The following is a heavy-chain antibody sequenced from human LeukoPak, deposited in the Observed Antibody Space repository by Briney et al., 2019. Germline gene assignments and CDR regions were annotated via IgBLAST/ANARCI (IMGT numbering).Heavy chain of an antibody. J-gene: IGHJ6*03. D-gene: IGHD3-10*01. CDR2: ISSSSSIR. V-gene: IGHV3-48*01. Sequence: PGGSLRLSCAASGFTFSSYSMNWVRQAPGKGLEWVSYISSSSSIRYYADSVKGRFTISRDNAKNSLYLQMNSLRAEDTAVYYCARDAGTRYYYMDVWSKGTTVTVSS. CDR1: GFTFSSYS. CDR3: ARDAGTRYYYMDV.